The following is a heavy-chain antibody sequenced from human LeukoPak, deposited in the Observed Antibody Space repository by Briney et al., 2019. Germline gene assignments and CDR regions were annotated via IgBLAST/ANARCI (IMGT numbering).Heavy chain of an antibody. V-gene: IGHV1-46*01. D-gene: IGHD3-3*01. CDR2: INPSGGST. CDR1: GYTFTSYY. J-gene: IGHJ4*02. Sequence: ASVKVSCKASGYTFTSYYMHWVRQAPGQGLEWMGIINPSGGSTSYAQKFQGRVTISRDNAKNSLYLQMNSLRAEDTAVYYCARGVGFLEWLQYYFDYWGQGTLVTVSS. CDR3: ARGVGFLEWLQYYFDY.